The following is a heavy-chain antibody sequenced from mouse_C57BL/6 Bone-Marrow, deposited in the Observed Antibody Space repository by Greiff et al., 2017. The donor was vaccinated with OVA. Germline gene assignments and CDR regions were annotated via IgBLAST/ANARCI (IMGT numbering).Heavy chain of an antibody. V-gene: IGHV1-81*01. CDR1: GYTFTSYG. Sequence: QVQLKESGAELARPGASVKLSCKASGYTFTSYGISWVKQRTGQGLEWIGEIYPRSGNTYYNEKFKGKATLTADKSSSTAYMELRSLTSEDSAVYFCARSRVLAYWGQGTLVTVSA. CDR2: IYPRSGNT. J-gene: IGHJ3*01. CDR3: ARSRVLAY.